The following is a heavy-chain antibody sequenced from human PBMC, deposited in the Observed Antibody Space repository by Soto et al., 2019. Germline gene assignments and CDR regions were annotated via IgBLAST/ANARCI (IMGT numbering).Heavy chain of an antibody. J-gene: IGHJ3*02. V-gene: IGHV4-61*01. CDR1: GGSVSSGSYY. CDR2: IYYSGST. CDR3: AREPYGVAAADDAFDI. Sequence: SETLSLTCTVSGGSVSSGSYYWSWIRQPPGKGLEWIGYIYYSGSTNYNPSLKSRVTISVDTSKNQFSLKLSSVTAADTAVYYCAREPYGVAAADDAFDIWGQGTMVTVSS. D-gene: IGHD6-13*01.